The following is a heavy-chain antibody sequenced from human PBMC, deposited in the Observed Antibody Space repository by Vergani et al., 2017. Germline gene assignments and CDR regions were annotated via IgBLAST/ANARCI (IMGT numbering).Heavy chain of an antibody. CDR2: INPSGGST. V-gene: IGHV1-46*01. D-gene: IGHD5-18*01. Sequence: QVQLVQSGAEVKKPGASVKVSCKASGYTFTSYYMHWVRQAPGQGLEWMGIINPSGGSTNYAQKLQGRVTMTTDTSTSTAYMELRSLRSDDTAVYYCARVSRWIQLWPTYDYWGQGTLVTVSS. CDR3: ARVSRWIQLWPTYDY. J-gene: IGHJ4*02. CDR1: GYTFTSYY.